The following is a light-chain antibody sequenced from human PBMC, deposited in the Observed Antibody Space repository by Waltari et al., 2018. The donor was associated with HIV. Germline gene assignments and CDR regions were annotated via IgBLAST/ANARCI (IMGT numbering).Light chain of an antibody. V-gene: IGLV1-47*01. CDR3: STWDNSLSHWV. J-gene: IGLJ3*02. CDR1: ISNLGGNF. CDR2: RNE. Sequence: QSVVTQPPSASGTPGQNISISCSGDISNLGGNFVYWYQQRPGTAPRLLIYRNEQRPSGVPDRSSGSKSATSASLAISGLRSEDEADYHCSTWDNSLSHWVFGGGTKVTVL.